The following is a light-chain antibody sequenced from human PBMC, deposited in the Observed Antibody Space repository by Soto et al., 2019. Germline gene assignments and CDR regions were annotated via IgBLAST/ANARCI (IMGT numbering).Light chain of an antibody. Sequence: VLIQSPAALSLSPGERATLSCRATESVSTYLAWYQQKPGRAPRLLIYDASKRATGIPARFSGSGSGTGFTLTISSLEPEDFAVYYCQQRSKWPITFGQGTRLEIK. CDR3: QQRSKWPIT. J-gene: IGKJ5*01. CDR1: ESVSTY. CDR2: DAS. V-gene: IGKV3-11*01.